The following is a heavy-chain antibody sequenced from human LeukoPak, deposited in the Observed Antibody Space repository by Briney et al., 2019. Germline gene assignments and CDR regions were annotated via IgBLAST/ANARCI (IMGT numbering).Heavy chain of an antibody. V-gene: IGHV3-23*01. CDR3: AKDLLSGGNCYSIFHY. D-gene: IGHD2-15*01. CDR1: GFAFSFYA. Sequence: PGGSLRLSCAASGFAFSFYAMSWLRQPPGRGLEWVSTINANSGTTSYAASVRGRFTISRDNSKNTLYLQVNTLRAEDTAVYYCAKDLLSGGNCYSIFHYWGQGTLVTVSS. J-gene: IGHJ4*02. CDR2: INANSGTT.